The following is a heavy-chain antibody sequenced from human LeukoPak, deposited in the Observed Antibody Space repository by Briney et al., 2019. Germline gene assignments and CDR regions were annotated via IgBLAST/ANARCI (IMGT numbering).Heavy chain of an antibody. V-gene: IGHV4-39*07. J-gene: IGHJ4*02. D-gene: IGHD2-2*01. Sequence: SETLSLTCTVSGGSISSSSYYWGWIRQPPGKGLEWIGSIYHSGSSYHNPSLKSRVTISVDTSKNQFSLKLTSVTAADTAVYYCARQCSSSSCYFDYWGQGTLVTVSS. CDR3: ARQCSSSSCYFDY. CDR2: IYHSGSS. CDR1: GGSISSSSYY.